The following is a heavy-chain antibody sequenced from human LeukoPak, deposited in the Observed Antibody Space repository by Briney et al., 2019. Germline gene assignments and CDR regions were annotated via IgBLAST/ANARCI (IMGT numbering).Heavy chain of an antibody. J-gene: IGHJ4*02. Sequence: SETLSLTCAVYGGSFSGYYWSWIRQPPGKGLEWIGEINHSGSTNYNPSLKSRVTISVDTSKNQFSLKLSSVTAADTAVYYCARVLYDYVWGSYRPFDYWGQGTLSPSPQ. CDR1: GGSFSGYY. CDR2: INHSGST. CDR3: ARVLYDYVWGSYRPFDY. D-gene: IGHD3-16*02. V-gene: IGHV4-34*01.